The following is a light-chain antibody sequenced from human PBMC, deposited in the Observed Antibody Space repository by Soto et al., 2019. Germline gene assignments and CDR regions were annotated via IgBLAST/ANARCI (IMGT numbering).Light chain of an antibody. CDR2: GAS. Sequence: IGWTQSPATLSVSPGERATLSCRASQSVNIHLAWYQQKPGQAPRLLVYGASTRASGIPDRFSGSGSGTEFTLTISSLQSEDFAVYYCQEYASSPRTFGQGTKVDIK. CDR1: QSVNIH. V-gene: IGKV3-15*01. J-gene: IGKJ1*01. CDR3: QEYASSPRT.